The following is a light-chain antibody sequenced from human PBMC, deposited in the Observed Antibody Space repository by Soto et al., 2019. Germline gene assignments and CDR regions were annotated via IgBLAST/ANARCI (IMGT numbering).Light chain of an antibody. CDR3: QQYENLPYT. Sequence: DIQMTQSPSSLSASVGDRVTITCQASQAISNYLNWYQHKPGKAPKLLIYDISTLEIGVPSRFSGSGSGTDFTFTITGLQPEDIATYYCQQYENLPYTFGQGTKLEI. J-gene: IGKJ2*01. CDR2: DIS. V-gene: IGKV1-33*01. CDR1: QAISNY.